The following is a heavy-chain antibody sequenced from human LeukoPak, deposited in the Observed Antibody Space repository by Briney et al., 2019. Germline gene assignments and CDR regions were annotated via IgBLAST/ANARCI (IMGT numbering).Heavy chain of an antibody. Sequence: PSHSLSLACAVYAGSFSGYYWRSVSQHPGKGLEWVGGVNHIESTNYTPSLTRRVTISINTTKNQISLKLSSVTATATAVYYCTRAHAGALSQKIDPWGQGTLLTASS. CDR2: VNHIEST. V-gene: IGHV4-34*01. J-gene: IGHJ5*02. CDR3: TRAHAGALSQKIDP. CDR1: AGSFSGYY.